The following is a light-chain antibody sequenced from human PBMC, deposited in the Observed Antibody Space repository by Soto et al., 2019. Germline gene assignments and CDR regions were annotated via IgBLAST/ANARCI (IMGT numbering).Light chain of an antibody. V-gene: IGKV3-15*01. J-gene: IGKJ2*01. CDR1: QSIGSN. CDR3: QQYKNWPPYT. Sequence: EIVMTQSPATLSVSPGESATLSCRASQSIGSNLAWYQQKPGQAPRLIIYGASTRATGIPATFSGSGSETEFTLTISSLQSEDFAVYDCQQYKNWPPYTFGQGTKLEI. CDR2: GAS.